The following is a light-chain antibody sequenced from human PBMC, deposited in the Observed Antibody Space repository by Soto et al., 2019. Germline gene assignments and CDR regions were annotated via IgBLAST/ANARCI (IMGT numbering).Light chain of an antibody. J-gene: IGLJ1*01. CDR1: SSDVGSYNL. V-gene: IGLV2-14*02. Sequence: QSALTQPASGSGSPGQSITISCTGTSSDVGSYNLVSWYQQHPGKAPKLMICEVSKRPSGVSNRFSGSKSGNTASLTISGLQAEDEADYYCSSYTSSSLYVFGTGTKVTVL. CDR3: SSYTSSSLYV. CDR2: EVS.